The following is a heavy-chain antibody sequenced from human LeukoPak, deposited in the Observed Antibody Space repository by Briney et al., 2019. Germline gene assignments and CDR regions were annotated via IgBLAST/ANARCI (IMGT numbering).Heavy chain of an antibody. CDR3: ARLTRLSTSPDRYYLDY. D-gene: IGHD6-6*01. V-gene: IGHV4-4*09. CDR2: IYASGGT. CDR1: GGSFSGYY. Sequence: SETLSLTCAVYGGSFSGYYWSWIRQPPGKGLEWIGYIYASGGTNYIPSLKGRVTISIDTSKNQFSLKLSSVTAADSAVYYCARLTRLSTSPDRYYLDYWGQGTLVTVSS. J-gene: IGHJ4*02.